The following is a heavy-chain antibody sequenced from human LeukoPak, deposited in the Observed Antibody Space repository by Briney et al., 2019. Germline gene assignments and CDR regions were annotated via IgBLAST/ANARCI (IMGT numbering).Heavy chain of an antibody. CDR2: ISYSGTT. V-gene: IGHV4-39*01. CDR1: GGSISSSSGYY. J-gene: IGHJ5*02. Sequence: SETLSLTCTVSGGSISSSSGYYWGWIRQPPGKGMEWIGSISYSGTTYYNPSLKSRVTIFEDTSKNQFSLKLSSVTAADTAVYYCARLLRRDNWFDPWGQGTLVTVSS. D-gene: IGHD2/OR15-2a*01. CDR3: ARLLRRDNWFDP.